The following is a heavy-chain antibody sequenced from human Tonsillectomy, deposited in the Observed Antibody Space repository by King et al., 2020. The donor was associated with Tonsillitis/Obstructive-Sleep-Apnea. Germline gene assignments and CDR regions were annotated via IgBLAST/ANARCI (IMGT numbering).Heavy chain of an antibody. CDR3: GRVGNCSSTGCFDY. J-gene: IGHJ4*02. D-gene: IGHD2-2*03. V-gene: IGHV4-34*01. CDR1: GGSFRGNY. Sequence: HVQLQQWGAGLLKPSETLSLTCAVHGGSFRGNYWTWIRQPPGKGLEWIGEINHSGGTKYNPSPKGRATISVDTPKSQFSLMLNSVTAADTAVYYCGRVGNCSSTGCFDYWGQGTLVTVSS. CDR2: INHSGGT.